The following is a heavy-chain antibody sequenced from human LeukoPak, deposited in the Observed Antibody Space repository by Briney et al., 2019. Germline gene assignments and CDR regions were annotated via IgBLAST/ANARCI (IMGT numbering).Heavy chain of an antibody. Sequence: SETLSLTCTVSGGSIRNYYWNWIRQAPGKGLEWIGHIYSSGDTNYNPSLKSRVTMSVDMSKSQFSLTLSSVTAADTAMYFCARRSEYHWFDPWGQGTLVTVSS. CDR1: GGSIRNYY. CDR2: IYSSGDT. CDR3: ARRSEYHWFDP. J-gene: IGHJ5*02. D-gene: IGHD2-2*01. V-gene: IGHV4-4*07.